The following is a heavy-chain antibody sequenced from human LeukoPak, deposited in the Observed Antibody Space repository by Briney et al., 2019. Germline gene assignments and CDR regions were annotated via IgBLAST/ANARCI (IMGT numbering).Heavy chain of an antibody. CDR1: GYTFTSYD. J-gene: IGHJ5*02. Sequence: ASVKVSCKASGYTFTSYDINWVRQAPGQGLEWMGWINPNSGGTNYAQKFQGRVTMTRDTSISTAYMELSRLRSDDTAVYYCARVARNASNYDYVWGSYRYNWFDPWGQGTLVTVSS. CDR3: ARVARNASNYDYVWGSYRYNWFDP. V-gene: IGHV1-2*02. D-gene: IGHD3-16*02. CDR2: INPNSGGT.